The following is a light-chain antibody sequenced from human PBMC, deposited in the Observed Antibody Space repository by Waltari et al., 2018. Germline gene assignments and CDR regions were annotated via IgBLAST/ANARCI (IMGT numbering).Light chain of an antibody. V-gene: IGLV2-23*02. CDR1: TSDVGSYAL. CDR3: CSYAGRGTYV. CDR2: EVF. Sequence: QSALTQPASVSGTPGQSITIPCSGTTSDVGSYALVSWYRQHPGEAPKLLICEVFKRPPDTSSRFSGAKSGSTASLTISGLQPEDEADYYCCSYAGRGTYVFGSGTKVTVL. J-gene: IGLJ1*01.